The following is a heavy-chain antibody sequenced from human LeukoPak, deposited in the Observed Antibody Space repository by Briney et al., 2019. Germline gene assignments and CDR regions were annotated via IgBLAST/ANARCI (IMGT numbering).Heavy chain of an antibody. CDR2: IYYSGST. Sequence: SETLSLTCTVSGGSISSSSYYWGWIRQPPGKGLEWIGNIYYSGSTYYNPSLKSRVTISVDTSKNQFSLKLSSVTAADTAVYYCAIEYSSSSNWGQGTLVTVSS. J-gene: IGHJ4*02. V-gene: IGHV4-39*07. CDR3: AIEYSSSSN. CDR1: GGSISSSSYY. D-gene: IGHD6-6*01.